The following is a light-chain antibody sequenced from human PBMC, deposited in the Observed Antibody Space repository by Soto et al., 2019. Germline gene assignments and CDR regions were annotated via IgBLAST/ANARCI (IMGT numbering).Light chain of an antibody. Sequence: QSVLTQPASVSGSPGQSITISCAGTSSDVGAYNYVSWYQHHPGKAPKLMIYDVNNRPSGDSNRFSGSKSGNTASLTISGLLAEDEADYYCSSWTSGATYVFGSGTKVTVL. CDR3: SSWTSGATYV. J-gene: IGLJ1*01. CDR1: SSDVGAYNY. CDR2: DVN. V-gene: IGLV2-14*03.